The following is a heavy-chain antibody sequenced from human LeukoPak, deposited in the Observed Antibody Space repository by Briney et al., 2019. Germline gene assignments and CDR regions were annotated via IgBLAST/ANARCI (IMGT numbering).Heavy chain of an antibody. V-gene: IGHV5-51*01. D-gene: IGHD6-19*01. CDR3: ARSGSGTRFDY. J-gene: IGHJ4*02. CDR2: IYPGDSDT. CDR1: GYSFTNYW. Sequence: KIGESLKISCQGSGYSFTNYWIAWVRQMPGKGLEWMGIIYPGDSDTRYSPSFQGQVTISADKSISTAYLQWSSLKASDTAMFYCARSGSGTRFDYWGQGTLVTVSS.